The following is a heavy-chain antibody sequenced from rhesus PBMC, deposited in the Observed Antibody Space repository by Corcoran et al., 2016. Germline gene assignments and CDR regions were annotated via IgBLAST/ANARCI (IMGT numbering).Heavy chain of an antibody. CDR2: FGGSSGST. D-gene: IGHD3-34*01. Sequence: QVQLQESGPGLVTPSETLSLTCAVSGYSISSGYGWSWIRPPPGKGLEWSGYFGGSSGSTNYNPTLQSRVTMTKDTSKNPVSLKLSAVTAADTAVYYCAREQGDYARFDVWGAGVLVTVSS. CDR3: AREQGDYARFDV. CDR1: GYSISSGYG. J-gene: IGHJ5-1*01. V-gene: IGHV4-127*01.